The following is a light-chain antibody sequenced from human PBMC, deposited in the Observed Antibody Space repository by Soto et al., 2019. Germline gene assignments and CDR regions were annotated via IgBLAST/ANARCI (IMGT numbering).Light chain of an antibody. V-gene: IGLV1-51*01. Sequence: QSVLTQPPSVSAAPGQKVTISCSGSSSNIGGNSVSWYQQLPGTAPKLLIYDDNKRPSGIPDRFSGSKSGTSATLGITGFQTGDEADYYGGSWDSSRSAYVFGTGTKVTVL. CDR3: GSWDSSRSAYV. J-gene: IGLJ1*01. CDR1: SSNIGGNS. CDR2: DDN.